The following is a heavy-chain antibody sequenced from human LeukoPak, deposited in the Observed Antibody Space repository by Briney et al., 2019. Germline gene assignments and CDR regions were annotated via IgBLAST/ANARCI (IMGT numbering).Heavy chain of an antibody. Sequence: PSETLSLTCTVSGGSISSSSYYWGWIRQPPGKGLEWIGSIYYSGSTYYNPSLKSRVTISVDTSKNQFSLKLSSVTAADTAVYYCASDRGYYYGMDVWGQGTTVTVSS. J-gene: IGHJ6*02. CDR1: GGSISSSSYY. V-gene: IGHV4-39*01. CDR2: IYYSGST. CDR3: ASDRGYYYGMDV.